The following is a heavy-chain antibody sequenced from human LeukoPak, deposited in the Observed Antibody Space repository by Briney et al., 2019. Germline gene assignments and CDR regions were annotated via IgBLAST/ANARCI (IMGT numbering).Heavy chain of an antibody. V-gene: IGHV5-51*01. CDR2: IYPGDLDT. J-gene: IGHJ4*02. Sequence: NHGESLKISCEGSGYTFSSYWIAWVRQMPGKGLEYMGIIYPGDLDTRYSPSFQGQVTISADKSISTAYLQWSSLKASDTAMYYCARRDTVGTFDYWGQGTLVTVSS. CDR1: GYTFSSYW. CDR3: ARRDTVGTFDY. D-gene: IGHD4-17*01.